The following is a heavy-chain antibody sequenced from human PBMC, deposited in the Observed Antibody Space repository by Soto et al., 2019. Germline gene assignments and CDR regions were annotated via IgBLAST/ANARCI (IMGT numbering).Heavy chain of an antibody. CDR2: IYSGDTT. V-gene: IGHV3-53*01. CDR1: GFTVSSNY. Sequence: EVQLVESGGGLIQPGGSLRLSCAASGFTVSSNYMSWVRQAPGKGLEWVSVIYSGDTTYYADSVKGRSTISRDHSKNTRHLQINSLSAEVTAVYYCARYLRTLYGIDVCRHRTMVTLSS. CDR3: ARYLRTLYGIDV. J-gene: IGHJ6*02.